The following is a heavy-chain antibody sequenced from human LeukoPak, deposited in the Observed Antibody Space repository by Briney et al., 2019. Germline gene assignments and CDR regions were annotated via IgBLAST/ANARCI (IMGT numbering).Heavy chain of an antibody. J-gene: IGHJ4*01. CDR1: GFTFSSYW. V-gene: IGHV3-7*01. Sequence: GGSLRLSCAVSGFTFSSYWMNWVRQAPGKGLEWVASIRQDGGEKSYVDSVKGRFTISRDNTKNSLYLQINSLRAEDTDVYYCARDGTAAGLYFDLWGQGTLVTVSS. CDR2: IRQDGGEK. CDR3: ARDGTAAGLYFDL. D-gene: IGHD6-13*01.